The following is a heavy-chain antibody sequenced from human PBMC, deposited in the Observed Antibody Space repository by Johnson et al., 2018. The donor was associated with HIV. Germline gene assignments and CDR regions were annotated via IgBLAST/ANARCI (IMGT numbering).Heavy chain of an antibody. J-gene: IGHJ3*02. V-gene: IGHV3-13*01. CDR1: GFIFSNYD. CDR3: ARGQQDLGAGAFDI. Sequence: EKLVESGGGVVQPGRSLRLSCAASGFIFSNYDMHWVRQPTGKGLEWVSGIGTAGDTYYAVSVKGRFTISRGNAKNSLHLQMNSLRAGDTAVYYCARGQQDLGAGAFDIWGQGTMVTVSS. CDR2: IGTAGDT. D-gene: IGHD3-16*01.